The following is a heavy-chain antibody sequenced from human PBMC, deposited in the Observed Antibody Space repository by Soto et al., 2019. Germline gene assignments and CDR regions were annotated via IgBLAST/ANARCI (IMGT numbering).Heavy chain of an antibody. CDR3: ASFSIFWVDPYYYYGMDV. Sequence: PSETLSLTCTVSGGSISSSSYYWGWIRQPPGKGLEWIGSIYYSGSTYYNPSLKSRVTISVDTSKNQFSLKLSSVTAADTAVYFCASFSIFWVDPYYYYGMDVWGQGTTVTVSS. J-gene: IGHJ6*02. CDR1: GGSISSSSYY. V-gene: IGHV4-39*01. D-gene: IGHD3-3*01. CDR2: IYYSGST.